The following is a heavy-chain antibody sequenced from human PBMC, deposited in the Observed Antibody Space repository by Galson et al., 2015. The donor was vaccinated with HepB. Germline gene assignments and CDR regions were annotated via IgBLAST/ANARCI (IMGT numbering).Heavy chain of an antibody. CDR1: GFLFSTYG. V-gene: IGHV3-33*08. Sequence: LRLSCAASGFLFSTYGMHWVRQAPGKGLEWVAVIWYDGTKKYYADSVKGRFTISRDNSKSTLYLEMNSLRADDTAVYYCARKLLVATGSDVRYYYYGMDVWGQGTTVTVSS. CDR2: IWYDGTKK. D-gene: IGHD2-21*02. CDR3: ARKLLVATGSDVRYYYYGMDV. J-gene: IGHJ6*02.